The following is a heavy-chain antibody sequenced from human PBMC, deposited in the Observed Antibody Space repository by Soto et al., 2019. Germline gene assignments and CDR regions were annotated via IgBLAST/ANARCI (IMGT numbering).Heavy chain of an antibody. Sequence: GGSLRLSCAASGFTFSSYWMSWVRQAPGKGLEWVANIKQDGSENYYVDSVKGRFTISRDNAKNSLYLQMNSLRAEDTAVYYCARGRIAAAGMGGDAFDIWGQGTMVTVSS. CDR3: ARGRIAAAGMGGDAFDI. CDR1: GFTFSSYW. CDR2: IKQDGSEN. V-gene: IGHV3-7*01. J-gene: IGHJ3*02. D-gene: IGHD6-13*01.